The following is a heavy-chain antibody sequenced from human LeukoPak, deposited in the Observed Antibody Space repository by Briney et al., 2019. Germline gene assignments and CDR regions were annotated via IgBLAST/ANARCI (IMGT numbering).Heavy chain of an antibody. Sequence: PGGSLRLSCAASGFTFDDYGMSWVRQAPGKGLEWVSGINWNGGSTGYADSVKGRFTISRDNAKNSLYLQMNSLRAEDTALYYCARTTVTVTTGNFDYWGQGTLVTVSS. CDR2: INWNGGST. D-gene: IGHD4-11*01. CDR1: GFTFDDYG. CDR3: ARTTVTVTTGNFDY. J-gene: IGHJ4*02. V-gene: IGHV3-20*04.